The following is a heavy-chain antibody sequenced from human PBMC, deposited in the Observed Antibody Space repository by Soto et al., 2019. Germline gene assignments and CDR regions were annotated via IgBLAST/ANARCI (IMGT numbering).Heavy chain of an antibody. D-gene: IGHD2-15*01. CDR1: GGSFTGYY. Sequence: SETLSLTCAVYGGSFTGYYWSWIRQPPGKGLDWIGEINHSGSTNYNPSLKSRVTISVDTSKNQFSLKLSSVTAEDTAVYYCAKGRIYCSGGSCYPAIAFDIWGKGTMVTVSS. J-gene: IGHJ3*02. CDR2: INHSGST. V-gene: IGHV4-34*01. CDR3: AKGRIYCSGGSCYPAIAFDI.